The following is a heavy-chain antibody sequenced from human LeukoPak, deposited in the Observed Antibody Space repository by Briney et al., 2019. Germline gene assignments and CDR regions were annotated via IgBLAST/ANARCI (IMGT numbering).Heavy chain of an antibody. V-gene: IGHV3-48*01. CDR1: GFTFSSYS. J-gene: IGHJ4*02. Sequence: GGSLRLSCAASGFTFSSYSMNWVRQAPGKGLEWVSYISSTIDTTFYADSVKGRFTISRDNAKNSLYLQMNSLRVEDTAVYYCARDLGATGDPDYWGQGTLVTVFS. CDR2: ISSTIDTT. D-gene: IGHD7-27*01. CDR3: ARDLGATGDPDY.